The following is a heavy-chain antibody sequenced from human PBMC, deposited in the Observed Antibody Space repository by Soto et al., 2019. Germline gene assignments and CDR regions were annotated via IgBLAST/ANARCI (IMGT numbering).Heavy chain of an antibody. D-gene: IGHD6-19*01. Sequence: PGGSLRLSCAASGFTFSSYAMSWVRQAPGKGLEWVGRIRSKPNNYATAYGASVKGRFTISRDDSKSTAYLQMNSLKTEDTAVYFCTSLSYSRGWYDRGQGTLVTGSS. CDR2: IRSKPNNYAT. V-gene: IGHV3-73*01. CDR1: GFTFSSYA. J-gene: IGHJ4*02. CDR3: TSLSYSRGWYD.